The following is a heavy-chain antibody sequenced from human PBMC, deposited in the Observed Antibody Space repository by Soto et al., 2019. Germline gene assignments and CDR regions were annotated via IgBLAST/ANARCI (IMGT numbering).Heavy chain of an antibody. V-gene: IGHV1-69*06. Sequence: QVLLLQSGSEVKKPGSSVKVSCKASGDAFQSHAIHWVRQAPGQGLEYMGRIIPSYDRTKYAQKFQGRLTVTADMYTSTVYMELSSLRSEDTAVYYCARDPTNDYGDDTFDYWGQGTKVIVSS. CDR2: IIPSYDRT. CDR3: ARDPTNDYGDDTFDY. J-gene: IGHJ4*02. D-gene: IGHD4-17*01. CDR1: GDAFQSHA.